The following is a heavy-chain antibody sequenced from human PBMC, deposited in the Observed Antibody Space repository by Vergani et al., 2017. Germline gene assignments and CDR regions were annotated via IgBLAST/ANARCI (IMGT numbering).Heavy chain of an antibody. CDR2: INHSGST. CDR1: GGSFSGYY. J-gene: IGHJ6*02. D-gene: IGHD2-15*01. V-gene: IGHV4-34*09. Sequence: QVQLQESGPGLVKPSQTLSLTCAVYGGSFSGYYWSWIRQPPGKGLEWIGEINHSGSTNYNPSLKSRVTISVDTSKNQFSLKLSSVTAADTAVYYCARVHCSGGSCLEYYYYYGMDVWGQGTTVTVSS. CDR3: ARVHCSGGSCLEYYYYYGMDV.